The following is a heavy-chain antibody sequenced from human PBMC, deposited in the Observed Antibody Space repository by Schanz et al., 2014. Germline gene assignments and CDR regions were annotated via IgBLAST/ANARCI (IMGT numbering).Heavy chain of an antibody. CDR3: ARVHIATYHYNSPGAFDI. CDR2: INAHTGNT. J-gene: IGHJ3*02. V-gene: IGHV1-18*01. CDR1: GYIFGSHG. Sequence: QLMQSGSEARKPGASVKVSCKASGYIFGSHGMTWVRQAPGQGPELMGWINAHTGNTQYAQKLQGRVNMTRDTVTTTVHLELTRLRTDDTAIYYCARVHIATYHYNSPGAFDIWGQGTRVTVSS. D-gene: IGHD3-10*01.